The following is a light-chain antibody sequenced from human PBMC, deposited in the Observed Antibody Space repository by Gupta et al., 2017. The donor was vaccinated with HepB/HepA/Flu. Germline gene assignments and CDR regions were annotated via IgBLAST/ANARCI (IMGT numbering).Light chain of an antibody. J-gene: IGLJ3*02. CDR2: RNN. V-gene: IGLV10-54*02. CDR3: SAWDSSLIAWV. Sequence: QAGLTQPPSVSKDLRQTATLTCTGNSNIVGNQGAAWLQQHQGQPPKLLSYRNNNRPSGISERFSASRSGNTASLTITGLQPEDEADYYCSAWDSSLIAWVFGGGTKLTVL. CDR1: SNIVGNQG.